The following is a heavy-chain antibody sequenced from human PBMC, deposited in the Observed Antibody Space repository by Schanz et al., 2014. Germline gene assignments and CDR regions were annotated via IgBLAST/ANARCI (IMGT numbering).Heavy chain of an antibody. Sequence: VLLLESGGRVERPGGSLRLSCATSGLNFDYYGMNWVRQAPGKGLEWVANIGYDGSEKYYVDSVKGRFTISRDNSKDTLYLQMSGLTPEDTAVYYCAYYDVLTGFDYWGQGTQVTVSS. V-gene: IGHV3-30*02. D-gene: IGHD3-9*01. CDR3: AYYDVLTGFDY. CDR1: GLNFDYYG. CDR2: IGYDGSEK. J-gene: IGHJ4*02.